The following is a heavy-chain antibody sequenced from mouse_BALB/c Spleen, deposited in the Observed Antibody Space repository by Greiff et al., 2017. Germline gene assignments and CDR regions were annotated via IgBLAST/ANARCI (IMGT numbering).Heavy chain of an antibody. CDR2: ILPGSGST. CDR1: GYTFSSYW. V-gene: IGHV1-9*01. D-gene: IGHD1-1*01. J-gene: IGHJ4*01. Sequence: VQRVESGAELMKPGASVKISCKATGYTFSSYWIEWVKQRPGHGLEWIGEILPGSGSTNYNEKFKGKATFTADTSSNTAYMQLSSLTSEDSAVYYCARGGYYYGAMDYWGQGTSVTVSS. CDR3: ARGGYYYGAMDY.